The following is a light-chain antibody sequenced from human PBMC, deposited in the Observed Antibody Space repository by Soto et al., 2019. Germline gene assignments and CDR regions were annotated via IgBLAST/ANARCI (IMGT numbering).Light chain of an antibody. V-gene: IGLV4-69*01. CDR3: QPWGTGILV. Sequence: QLVLTQSPSASASLGASVKLTCTLSSGHSSYAIAWHQQQPEKGPRYLMKLNSDGSHSKGDGIPDRFSGSSSGAERYLTISSLQSEDEADYCCQPWGTGILVFGGGTKLTVL. J-gene: IGLJ2*01. CDR2: LNSDGSH. CDR1: SGHSSYA.